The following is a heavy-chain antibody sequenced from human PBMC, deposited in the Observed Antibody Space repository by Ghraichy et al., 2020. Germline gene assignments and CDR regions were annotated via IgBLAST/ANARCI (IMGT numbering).Heavy chain of an antibody. Sequence: SETLSLTCTVSDDSINNYFWTWIRQPPGKGLEWIGHISYSGRTNYSPSLKSRVTISVDTSKNQFSLKLTSVTAADTAVYYCARTREGTYPGGVRDAFDIWGKGTVVIVSS. CDR2: ISYSGRT. CDR3: ARTREGTYPGGVRDAFDI. CDR1: DDSINNYF. D-gene: IGHD3-10*01. V-gene: IGHV4-59*01. J-gene: IGHJ3*02.